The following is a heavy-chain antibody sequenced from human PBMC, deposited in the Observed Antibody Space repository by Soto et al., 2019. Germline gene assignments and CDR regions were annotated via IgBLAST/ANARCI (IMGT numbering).Heavy chain of an antibody. J-gene: IGHJ6*02. CDR3: ARGPLAYNWNDQYCYGMDV. V-gene: IGHV4-59*02. Sequence: SETLSLTCTVSGASVSTGYWSWFRQPPGKALEWLGFMYFGGSFNYNPSLTSRVTISVDTSKNQFSLKLSSVTAADTAVYYCARGPLAYNWNDQYCYGMDVWGQGTSVTVSS. CDR1: GASVSTGY. D-gene: IGHD1-20*01. CDR2: MYFGGSF.